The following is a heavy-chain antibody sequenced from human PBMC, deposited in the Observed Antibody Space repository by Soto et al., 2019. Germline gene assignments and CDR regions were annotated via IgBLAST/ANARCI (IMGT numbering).Heavy chain of an antibody. CDR3: VSDGPRLGVSDY. V-gene: IGHV1-69*02. CDR2: IIPRLGIA. Sequence: QVQLVQSGAEVKKPGSSVKVSCKASGGTFSSYTISWVRQAPGQGLEWMGRIIPRLGIANYAQKFQGRVTITADKSTSTAYMELSSLRAEDTAGYYCVSDGPRLGVSDYWGQGTLVNGSS. J-gene: IGHJ4*02. CDR1: GGTFSSYT. D-gene: IGHD6-19*01.